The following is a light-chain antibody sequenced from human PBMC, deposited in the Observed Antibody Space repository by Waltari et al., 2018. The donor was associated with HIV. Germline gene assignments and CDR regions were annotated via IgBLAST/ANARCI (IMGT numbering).Light chain of an antibody. V-gene: IGKV1-9*01. CDR3: QQLSGDPFT. Sequence: DIQLTQSPSFLSASVRDRITITCRASQDISNYLAWYQQKPGTVPKLLIYAASTLLSGVPSRFSGSGSGTEFTLTISGLQPEDFATYYCQQLSGDPFTFGPGTNVDLK. J-gene: IGKJ3*01. CDR1: QDISNY. CDR2: AAS.